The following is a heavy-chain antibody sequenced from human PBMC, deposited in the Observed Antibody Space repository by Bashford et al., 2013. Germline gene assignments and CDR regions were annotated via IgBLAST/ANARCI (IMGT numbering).Heavy chain of an antibody. D-gene: IGHD1-26*01. CDR1: GYTFTGYY. V-gene: IGHV1-2*02. Sequence: VASVKVSCKASGYTFTGYYMHWVRQAPGQGLEWMGWINPNSGGTNYAQKFQGRVTITRDMSTSTAYMELSSLRSEDTAVYYCAAHRGSYSYWYFDLWGRGTLVTVSS. CDR2: INPNSGGT. J-gene: IGHJ2*01. CDR3: AAHRGSYSYWYFDL.